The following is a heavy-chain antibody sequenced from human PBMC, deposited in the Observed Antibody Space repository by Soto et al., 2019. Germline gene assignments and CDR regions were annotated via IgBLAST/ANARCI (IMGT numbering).Heavy chain of an antibody. CDR1: GFTVISNY. CDR2: IYSGGST. V-gene: IGHV3-53*01. Sequence: PGGSLRLSCAASGFTVISNYIIWVRQSPFKGLEWVSVIYSGGSTYYADSVKGRFTISRDNSKNTLHLQMNSLRAEDTAVYYCASGDYYDSSVLVYWGQGTLVTVSS. D-gene: IGHD3-22*01. CDR3: ASGDYYDSSVLVY. J-gene: IGHJ4*02.